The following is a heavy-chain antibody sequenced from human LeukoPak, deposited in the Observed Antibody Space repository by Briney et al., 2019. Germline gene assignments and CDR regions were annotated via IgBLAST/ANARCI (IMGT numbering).Heavy chain of an antibody. CDR1: GDFLSIYY. Sequence: SETLSLTCSVSGDFLSIYYWSWLRQSPEKGLEWIAFINDRGSTNYIPSLMSRATISMDTSKSQFSLTLDSVTPADAGVYFCARSSSASYHHAFALWDQGILVTVSP. J-gene: IGHJ4*02. CDR3: ARSSSASYHHAFAL. CDR2: INDRGST. V-gene: IGHV4-59*01. D-gene: IGHD3-10*01.